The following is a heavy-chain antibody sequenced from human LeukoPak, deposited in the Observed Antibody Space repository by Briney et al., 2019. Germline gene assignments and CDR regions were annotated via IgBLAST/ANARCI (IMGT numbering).Heavy chain of an antibody. CDR2: TNYRSKWYN. CDR1: GDSVSGNIVA. V-gene: IGHV6-1*01. D-gene: IGHD6-19*01. Sequence: SRTLSLTCDLSGDSVSGNIVAWNWIRQSPSRGLEWLGRTNYRSKWYNDYAVSVRGRITINPDTSKNRFSLQLDSVTPEDTAVYYCARGSSGSFDYWGQGTLVTVSS. J-gene: IGHJ4*02. CDR3: ARGSSGSFDY.